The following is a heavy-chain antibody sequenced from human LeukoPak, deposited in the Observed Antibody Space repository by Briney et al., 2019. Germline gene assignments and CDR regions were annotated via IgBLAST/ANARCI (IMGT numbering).Heavy chain of an antibody. CDR3: ARRAGGYSHPYDY. V-gene: IGHV3-30*03. Sequence: PAGSLRLSCAAYGFTFSSYGMNWVRQAPGKGLNWVAVISYDGSNKYYADSVKGRFTISRDNSKNTLYLQMNSLRAEDTAVYYCARRAGGYSHPYDYWGQGTLVTVSS. J-gene: IGHJ4*02. D-gene: IGHD4-23*01. CDR2: ISYDGSNK. CDR1: GFTFSSYG.